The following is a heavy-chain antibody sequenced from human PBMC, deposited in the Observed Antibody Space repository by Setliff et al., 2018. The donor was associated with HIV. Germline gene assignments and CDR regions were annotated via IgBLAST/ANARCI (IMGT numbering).Heavy chain of an antibody. CDR2: IHHGGST. J-gene: IGHJ4*01. CDR3: ASHLPPYSGNFDY. D-gene: IGHD1-26*01. V-gene: IGHV4-39*01. Sequence: PSETLSLTCTVSGGAFNTSSSYWGWIRQPTGKGLEWIGEIHHGGSTNYMPSLKNRVTISVDTSKNQISLKLSSVTAADTAVYYCASHLPPYSGNFDYWGHGTLVTVSS. CDR1: GGAFNTSSSY.